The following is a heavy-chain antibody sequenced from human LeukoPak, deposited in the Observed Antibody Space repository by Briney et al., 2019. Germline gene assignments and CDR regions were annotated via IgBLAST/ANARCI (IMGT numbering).Heavy chain of an antibody. CDR2: ISGSGISR. Sequence: GGSLRLSCAASGFTFSSFAMNWVRQAPGKGLEWVSGISGSGISRGYADSVKGRFTISRDSSKNTLFLQMNDLTVEDTARYYCARRPGNWGQGILVTVSS. CDR1: GFTFSSFA. CDR3: ARRPGN. J-gene: IGHJ4*02. V-gene: IGHV3-23*01. D-gene: IGHD1-14*01.